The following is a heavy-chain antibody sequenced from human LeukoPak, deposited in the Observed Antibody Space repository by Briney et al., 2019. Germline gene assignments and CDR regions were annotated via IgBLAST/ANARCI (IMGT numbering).Heavy chain of an antibody. D-gene: IGHD3-9*01. J-gene: IGHJ4*02. CDR2: IYYSGST. V-gene: IGHV4-39*07. Sequence: SETLSLTCTVSGGSISSSSYYWGWIRQPPGKGLEWIGSIYYSGSTYYNPSLKSRVTISVDTSKNQFSLKLSSVTAADTAVYYCARHARRVLRYFDWLTDSSPFDYWGQGTLVTVSS. CDR3: ARHARRVLRYFDWLTDSSPFDY. CDR1: GGSISSSSYY.